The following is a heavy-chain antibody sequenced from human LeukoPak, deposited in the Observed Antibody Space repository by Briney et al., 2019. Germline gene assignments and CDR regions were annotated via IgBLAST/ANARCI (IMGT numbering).Heavy chain of an antibody. D-gene: IGHD1-20*01. Sequence: EASVKVPCKASGGTFSSYAISWVRQAPGQGLEWMGGIIPIFGTANYAQKFQGRVTITADESTSTAYMELSSLRSEDTAVYYCARLYNWNAYYYYYGMDVWGQGTTVTVSS. CDR2: IIPIFGTA. CDR1: GGTFSSYA. V-gene: IGHV1-69*13. CDR3: ARLYNWNAYYYYYGMDV. J-gene: IGHJ6*02.